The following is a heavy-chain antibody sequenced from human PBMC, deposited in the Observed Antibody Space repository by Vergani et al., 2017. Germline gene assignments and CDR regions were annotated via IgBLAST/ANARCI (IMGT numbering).Heavy chain of an antibody. D-gene: IGHD3-22*01. CDR2: IYYSGST. Sequence: QVQLQESGPGLVKPSETLSLTCTVSGGSISSYYWSWIRQPSGKGLEWIGSIYYSGSTNYNPSLKSRVTISVDTSKNQFSLKLCCVTAADTAVYYCARGRYYDSSGYYYLLDYWGQGTLVTVSS. CDR3: ARGRYYDSSGYYYLLDY. J-gene: IGHJ4*02. CDR1: GGSISSYY. V-gene: IGHV4-59*01.